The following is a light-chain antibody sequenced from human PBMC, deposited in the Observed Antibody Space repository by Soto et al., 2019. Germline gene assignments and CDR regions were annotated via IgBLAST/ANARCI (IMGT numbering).Light chain of an antibody. V-gene: IGKV1-33*01. CDR2: AAS. CDR1: QDIRKY. CDR3: QHYDNLPPFT. J-gene: IGKJ3*01. Sequence: DIQMTQSPSSLSASVGDRVTITYQASQDIRKYLNWYQQKPGRAPKLLIYAASNLETGVPSRFSGSGYGTDFTFTISSLQPEDIATYYCQHYDNLPPFTFGPGTKVAIK.